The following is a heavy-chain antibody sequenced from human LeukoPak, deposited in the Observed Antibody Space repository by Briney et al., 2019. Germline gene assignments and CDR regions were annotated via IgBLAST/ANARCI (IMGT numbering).Heavy chain of an antibody. V-gene: IGHV4-59*11. CDR2: IYHSGST. J-gene: IGHJ6*02. D-gene: IGHD6-13*01. Sequence: SETLSLTCTVSGGSISRHYWSWIRQPPGKGLEWIGYIYHSGSTNYNPSLKSRVTISVDTSKNQFSLKVSSVTAADTAVYYCARDPSYSSSSYYYYYDMDVWGQGTTVTVSS. CDR1: GGSISRHY. CDR3: ARDPSYSSSSYYYYYDMDV.